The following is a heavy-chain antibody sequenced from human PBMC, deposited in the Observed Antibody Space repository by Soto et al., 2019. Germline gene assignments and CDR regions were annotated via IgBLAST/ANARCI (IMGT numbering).Heavy chain of an antibody. CDR2: INHSGST. Sequence: SETLSLTCAVYGGSFSGYYWSWIRQPPGKGLEWIGEINHSGSTNYNPSLKSRVTISVDTSKNQFSLKLSSVTAADTAVYYCARGWNPAPSWYYYYYMDVWGKGTTVTVSS. CDR1: GGSFSGYY. V-gene: IGHV4-34*01. J-gene: IGHJ6*03. D-gene: IGHD1-1*01. CDR3: ARGWNPAPSWYYYYYMDV.